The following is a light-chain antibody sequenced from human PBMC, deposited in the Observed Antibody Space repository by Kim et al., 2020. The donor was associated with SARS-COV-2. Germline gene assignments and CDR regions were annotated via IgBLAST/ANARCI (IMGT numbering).Light chain of an antibody. CDR3: SSYTSSSTLV. CDR1: SSDVGGYND. Sequence: GQSITSSSTGTSSDVGGYNDVSWYQQYPGKAPKLMIYDVRNRPSGVSNRFFGSKSANTASLTISGLQAEDEADYYCSSYTSSSTLVFGGGTQLTVL. J-gene: IGLJ2*01. CDR2: DVR. V-gene: IGLV2-14*03.